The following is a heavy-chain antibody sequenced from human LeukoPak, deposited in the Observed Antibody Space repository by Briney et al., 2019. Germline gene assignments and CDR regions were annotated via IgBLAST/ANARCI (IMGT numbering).Heavy chain of an antibody. CDR1: GYTFTGYY. D-gene: IGHD3-22*01. Sequence: GASVKVSCKASGYTFTGYYMHWVRQAPGQGLEWMGWINPNSGGTNYAQKFQGRVTMTRDTSISTAYMELSRLRSDDTAVYYCARPFRQFDSSSSYYSFDLWGRGTLVTVSS. J-gene: IGHJ5*02. CDR3: ARPFRQFDSSSSYYSFDL. CDR2: INPNSGGT. V-gene: IGHV1-2*02.